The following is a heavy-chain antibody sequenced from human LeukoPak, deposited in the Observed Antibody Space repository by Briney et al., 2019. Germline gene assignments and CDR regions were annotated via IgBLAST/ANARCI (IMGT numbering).Heavy chain of an antibody. CDR2: IYHSGST. CDR3: ARGRSLDY. D-gene: IGHD4-17*01. V-gene: IGHV4-38-2*02. CDR1: GYSISSGYY. Sequence: PSETLSLTCTVSGYSISSGYYWGWIRQPPGKGLEWIGSIYHSGSTYYNPSLKSRVTISVDTSKNQFSLKLSSVTAADTAVYYCARGRSLDYWGQGTLVTVSS. J-gene: IGHJ4*02.